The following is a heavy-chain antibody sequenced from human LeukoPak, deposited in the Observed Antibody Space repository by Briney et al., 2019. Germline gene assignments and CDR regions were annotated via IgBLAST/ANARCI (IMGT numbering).Heavy chain of an antibody. Sequence: GGSLRLSCAAAEFKFDDYAMHWVCQGPGKGLEWVAGISWSSGHMEYAESVKGRFTISRDNARNALYLQMDGLRRDDTALYYCVRSVVVVAATPTHFDLWGRGTQVIVSS. CDR3: VRSVVVVAATPTHFDL. CDR2: ISWSSGHM. J-gene: IGHJ2*01. D-gene: IGHD2-15*01. CDR1: EFKFDDYA. V-gene: IGHV3-9*01.